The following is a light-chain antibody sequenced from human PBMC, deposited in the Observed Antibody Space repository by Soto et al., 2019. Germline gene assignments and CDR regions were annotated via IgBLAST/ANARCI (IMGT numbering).Light chain of an antibody. CDR3: QQYNKWPPWT. Sequence: EIVMTQSPATLYMSPGERATLSCKTSQSVSSNLACYQQKHCQAHRLIIYGASTRATGIQARFSGSGSGTDFTLTTSSLQSEDFAINHSQQYNKWPPWTFGQGNKVEI. CDR1: QSVSSN. J-gene: IGKJ1*01. CDR2: GAS. V-gene: IGKV3-15*01.